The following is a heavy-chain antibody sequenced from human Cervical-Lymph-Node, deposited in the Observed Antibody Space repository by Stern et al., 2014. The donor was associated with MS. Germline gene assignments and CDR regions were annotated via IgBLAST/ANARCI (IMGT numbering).Heavy chain of an antibody. CDR3: ARRKDLTAVGPAFDY. CDR1: GFTFSSYT. CDR2: LISSSTSS. J-gene: IGHJ4*02. D-gene: IGHD6-25*01. V-gene: IGHV3-21*01. Sequence: EVHLVESGGGLVKPGGSLRLSCAASGFTFSSYTMNWVRQAPGQGLEWVSSLISSSTSSYYADSVQCRFTISRDNAKNSLYLQMNSLRAEDTAVYYCARRKDLTAVGPAFDYWGQGALVTVSS.